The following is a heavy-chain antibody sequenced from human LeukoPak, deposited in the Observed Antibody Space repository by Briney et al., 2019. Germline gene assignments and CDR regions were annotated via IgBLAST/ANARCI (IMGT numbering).Heavy chain of an antibody. CDR2: IWYDGTNK. CDR1: GFTFSSYG. J-gene: IGHJ1*01. CDR3: ARTASRGPQSAESFHH. V-gene: IGHV3-33*01. Sequence: PGGSLRLSCAASGFTFSSYGMHWVRQAPGKGLEWVAVIWYDGTNKYYADSVKGRFTISRDNSKNTLDLQMNSLRAEDTAVYYCARTASRGPQSAESFHHWGQGTLVTVSS.